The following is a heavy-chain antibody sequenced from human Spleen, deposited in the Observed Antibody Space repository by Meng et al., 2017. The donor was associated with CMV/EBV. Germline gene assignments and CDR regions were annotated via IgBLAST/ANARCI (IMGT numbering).Heavy chain of an antibody. Sequence: GESLKISCASSGLTFSNYWMHWVRQGPGKGLEWVSRINIDGGNTNYADSVKGRFTISRDNANNTLYLQMNSLRAEDTAVYYCGRDLLQIDHWGQGTLVTVSS. J-gene: IGHJ4*02. D-gene: IGHD5-24*01. CDR3: GRDLLQIDH. V-gene: IGHV3-74*01. CDR2: INIDGGNT. CDR1: GLTFSNYW.